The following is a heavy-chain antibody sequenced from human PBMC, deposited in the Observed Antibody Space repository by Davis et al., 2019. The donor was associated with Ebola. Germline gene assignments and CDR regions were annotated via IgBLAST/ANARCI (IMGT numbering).Heavy chain of an antibody. J-gene: IGHJ5*02. CDR2: IHPGDSDT. D-gene: IGHD2-15*01. CDR1: GYSFTSYW. V-gene: IGHV5-51*01. CDR3: ARQIVVVVAASKTGRFDP. Sequence: GESLKISCHGSGYSFTSYWIGWVRQMPGKGLEWMGIIHPGDSDTRYSPSFQGQVTISADKSISTAYLQWSSLKASDTAMYYCARQIVVVVAASKTGRFDPWGQGTLVTVSS.